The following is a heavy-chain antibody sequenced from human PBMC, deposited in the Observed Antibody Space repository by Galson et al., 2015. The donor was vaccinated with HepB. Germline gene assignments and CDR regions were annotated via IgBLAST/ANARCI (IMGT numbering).Heavy chain of an antibody. CDR3: ARVGAAAGFLDY. D-gene: IGHD6-13*01. Sequence: SVKVSCKASGYRFNNYGIGWVRQAPGQGPEWMGWISGYSGDTKYAQNLQVRVTLTTDRPATTSYMELRNLRSDDTAVYYCARVGAAAGFLDYWGQGTLVTVSS. V-gene: IGHV1-18*01. CDR2: ISGYSGDT. J-gene: IGHJ4*02. CDR1: GYRFNNYG.